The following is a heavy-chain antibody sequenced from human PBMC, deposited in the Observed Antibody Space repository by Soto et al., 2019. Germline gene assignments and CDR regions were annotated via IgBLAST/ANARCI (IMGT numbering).Heavy chain of an antibody. CDR2: MNPNSGST. CDR1: GYTFTSYD. Sequence: QVQLVQSGAEVKKPGASVKVSCKASGYTFTSYDVNWVRLAPGQGLEWMGWMNPNSGSTDYAQKFPGRVTMTRNISISTAYMELSSLRSEDTAVYYCASRVGATSFDFDYWGQGTLVTVSS. D-gene: IGHD1-26*01. V-gene: IGHV1-8*01. J-gene: IGHJ4*02. CDR3: ASRVGATSFDFDY.